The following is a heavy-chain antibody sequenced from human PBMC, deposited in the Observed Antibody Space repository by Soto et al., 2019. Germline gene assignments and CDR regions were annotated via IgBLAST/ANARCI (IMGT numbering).Heavy chain of an antibody. Sequence: EVQLLESGGGLVQPGGSLRLSCAASGFTFSSFAMAWVRQAPGKGLHWVEGITYGHYTFYTNSVKGRFTISRDNSENTLYLQMSSLRVEDTAVYYCVKYTSAESLGEHWGLGTLVTVSS. CDR2: ITYGHYT. V-gene: IGHV3-23*01. J-gene: IGHJ1*01. CDR3: VKYTSAESLGEH. D-gene: IGHD3-16*01. CDR1: GFTFSSFA.